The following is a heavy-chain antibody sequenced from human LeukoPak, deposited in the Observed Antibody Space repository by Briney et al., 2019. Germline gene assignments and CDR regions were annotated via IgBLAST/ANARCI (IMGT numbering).Heavy chain of an antibody. CDR2: ISSSSSTT. D-gene: IGHD3-16*01. CDR1: GFTFSSYS. V-gene: IGHV3-48*04. CDR3: AKEGDEGRTQFDY. J-gene: IGHJ4*02. Sequence: PGGSLRLSCAASGFTFSSYSMNWVRQAPGKGLEWVSYISSSSSTTYYADSVKGRFTISRDNSKNSLYLQMNSLRAEDTASYYCAKEGDEGRTQFDYWGQGTLVTVSS.